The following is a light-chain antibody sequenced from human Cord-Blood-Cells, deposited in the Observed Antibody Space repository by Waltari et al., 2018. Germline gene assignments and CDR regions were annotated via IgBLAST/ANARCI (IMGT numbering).Light chain of an antibody. CDR2: EDS. CDR3: YSTDSSGNHYV. Sequence: SYELTQPPSVSVSPGQTARITCSGDALPKKYAYWNQQKSGQAPVLVIYEDSKRPSGIPERFSGSSSGTMATLTISGAQVEDEADYYCYSTDSSGNHYVFGTGTKVTVL. CDR1: ALPKKY. J-gene: IGLJ1*01. V-gene: IGLV3-10*01.